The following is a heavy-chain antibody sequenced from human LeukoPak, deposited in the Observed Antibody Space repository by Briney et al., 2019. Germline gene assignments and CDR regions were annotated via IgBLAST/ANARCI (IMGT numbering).Heavy chain of an antibody. CDR2: ITSSSSYL. J-gene: IGHJ4*02. CDR3: ARRAAGSSWYPDY. D-gene: IGHD6-13*01. CDR1: GFTFSSYS. V-gene: IGHV3-21*01. Sequence: GGSLRLSCAASGFTFSSYSMNWVRQAPGKGLEWVSSITSSSSYLYYADSVKGRFTISRDNAKNSLYLQMNSLRAEDTAVYYCARRAAGSSWYPDYWGQGTLVTVSS.